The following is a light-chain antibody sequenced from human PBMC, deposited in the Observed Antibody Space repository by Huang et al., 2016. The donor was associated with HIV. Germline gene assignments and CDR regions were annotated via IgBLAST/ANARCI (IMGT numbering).Light chain of an antibody. J-gene: IGKJ4*01. V-gene: IGKV1-17*03. Sequence: DIQMTQSPSAMSASVGDRVTITCRASQGIGNHLAWFQQKPGKVPKRLIYGASSLQSGVPSRCRGSGSGTEFTLTISSLQPEDFATYYCLQHNSYPLTFGGGTKVEIK. CDR1: QGIGNH. CDR2: GAS. CDR3: LQHNSYPLT.